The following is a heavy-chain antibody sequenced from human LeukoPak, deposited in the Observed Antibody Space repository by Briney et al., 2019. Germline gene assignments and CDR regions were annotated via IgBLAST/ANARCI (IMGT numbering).Heavy chain of an antibody. D-gene: IGHD2-2*01. J-gene: IGHJ4*02. CDR1: GGSISSYY. CDR2: IYYSGST. Sequence: SETLSLTCTVSGGSISSYYWSWIRQPPGKGLEWIGYIYYSGSTNYNPSLKSRVTISVDTSKNQFSLKLSSVTAADTAVYYCARERGSRYCSSTSCYLDYWGQGTLVTVSS. CDR3: ARERGSRYCSSTSCYLDY. V-gene: IGHV4-59*12.